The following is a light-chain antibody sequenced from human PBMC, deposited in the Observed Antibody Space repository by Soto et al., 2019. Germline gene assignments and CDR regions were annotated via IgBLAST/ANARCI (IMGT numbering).Light chain of an antibody. J-gene: IGKJ3*01. CDR1: QFIGKY. V-gene: IGKV1-39*01. CDR2: GAL. Sequence: DIQMTQSPSSLSASVGDRVTITCRAGQFIGKYLNWYQQKPGKAPKLLIFGALNLEDGVPSRFSGSGSGTEFTLTIIGLLHDDFETYICQQTYTAVSFGHGTTVEI. CDR3: QQTYTAVS.